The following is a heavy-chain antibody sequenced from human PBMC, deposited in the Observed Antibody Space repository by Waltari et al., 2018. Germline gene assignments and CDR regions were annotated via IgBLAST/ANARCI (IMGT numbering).Heavy chain of an antibody. CDR3: ARWLIAGGAFDI. V-gene: IGHV2-5*01. D-gene: IGHD3-22*01. J-gene: IGHJ3*02. CDR2: IYWNDDK. Sequence: QITLKESGPTLVKPTQTLTLTCTLSGFSLSTSGVGVGWIRQPPGKALEWLALIYWNDDKRYSPSLKSRLTITKDTSKNQVVLTMTNMDPVDTATYYCARWLIAGGAFDIWGQGTMVTVSS. CDR1: GFSLSTSGVG.